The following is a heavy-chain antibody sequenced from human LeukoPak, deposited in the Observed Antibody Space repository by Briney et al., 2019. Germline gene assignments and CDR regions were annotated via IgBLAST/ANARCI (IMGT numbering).Heavy chain of an antibody. CDR2: IIPIFGTA. CDR3: ARLRGIQLWGEIDY. CDR1: GGAFSSYA. Sequence: SVKVSCKASGGAFSSYAISWVRQAPGQGLEWMGGIIPIFGTANYAQKFQGRVTITADESTSTAYMELSSLRSEDTAVYYCARLRGIQLWGEIDYWGQGTLVTVSS. D-gene: IGHD5-18*01. V-gene: IGHV1-69*01. J-gene: IGHJ4*02.